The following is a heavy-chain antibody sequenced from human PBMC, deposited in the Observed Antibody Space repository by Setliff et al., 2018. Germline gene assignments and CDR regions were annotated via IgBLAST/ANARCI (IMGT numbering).Heavy chain of an antibody. CDR3: ARERGDIVTTTSYYYYLDV. Sequence: SVKVSCKASGGTFSNYDISWVRQAPGQGLEWMGGIIPIFGTTNYAQRFQGRVTITTDESTSTAYMELSSLRYEDTAVYYCARERGDIVTTTSYYYYLDVWGKGTTVT. D-gene: IGHD5-12*01. CDR2: IIPIFGTT. J-gene: IGHJ6*03. CDR1: GGTFSNYD. V-gene: IGHV1-69*05.